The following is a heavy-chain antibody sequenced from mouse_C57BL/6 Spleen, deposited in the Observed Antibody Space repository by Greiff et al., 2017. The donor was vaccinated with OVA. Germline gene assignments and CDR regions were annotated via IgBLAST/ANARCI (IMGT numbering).Heavy chain of an antibody. V-gene: IGHV1-81*01. CDR3: ARSPLDYYGSSYEDY. CDR1: GYTFTSYG. Sequence: VQLQQSGAELARPGASVKLSCKASGYTFTSYGISWVKQRTGQGLEWIGEIYPRSGNTYYNEKFKGKATLTADKSSSTAYMELRSLTSEDSAVYVCARSPLDYYGSSYEDYWGQGTTLTVSS. D-gene: IGHD1-1*01. J-gene: IGHJ2*01. CDR2: IYPRSGNT.